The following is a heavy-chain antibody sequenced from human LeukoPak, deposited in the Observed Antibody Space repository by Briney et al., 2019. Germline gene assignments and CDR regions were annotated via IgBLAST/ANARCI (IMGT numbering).Heavy chain of an antibody. D-gene: IGHD4-17*01. CDR1: GGSISSGGYY. Sequence: SQTLSLTCTVSGGSISSGGYYWGWIRQPPGKGLEWIGTIYYSGSTYFNPSLKSQVTISVDTSDNQFSLKLTSVTAADTAVYYCARHVLLTTVTVNWFDPWGQGTLVTVSS. CDR2: IYYSGST. V-gene: IGHV4-39*01. J-gene: IGHJ5*02. CDR3: ARHVLLTTVTVNWFDP.